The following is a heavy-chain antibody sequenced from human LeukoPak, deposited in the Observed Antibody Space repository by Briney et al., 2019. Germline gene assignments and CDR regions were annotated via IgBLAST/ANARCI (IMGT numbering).Heavy chain of an antibody. V-gene: IGHV4-59*01. CDR1: GASISSYF. Sequence: PSETRSLTCTVSGASISSYFWSWIRQPPGKGLEWIGYINYSGSTNYNPSLKSRVTISVDTSKNQFSLKLSSVTAADTAVYYCARDMPDPDYGGNSFLFDYWGQGTLVTVSS. CDR3: ARDMPDPDYGGNSFLFDY. CDR2: INYSGST. D-gene: IGHD4-23*01. J-gene: IGHJ4*02.